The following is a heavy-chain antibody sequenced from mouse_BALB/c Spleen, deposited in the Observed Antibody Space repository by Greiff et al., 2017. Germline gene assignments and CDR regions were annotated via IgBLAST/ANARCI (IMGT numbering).Heavy chain of an antibody. CDR1: GYSITSDYA. CDR3: ANTFAY. J-gene: IGHJ3*01. CDR2: ISYSGST. V-gene: IGHV3-2*02. Sequence: EVKLQESGPGLVKPSQSLSLTCTVTGYSITSDYAWNWIRQFPGNKLEWMGYISYSGSTSYNPSLKSRISITRDTSKNQFFLQLNSVTTEDTATYYCANTFAYWGQGTLVTVSA.